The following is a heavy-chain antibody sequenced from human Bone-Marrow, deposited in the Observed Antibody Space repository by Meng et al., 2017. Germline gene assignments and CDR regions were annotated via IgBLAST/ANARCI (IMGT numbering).Heavy chain of an antibody. Sequence: QVQLRESGPGLGKPSVPLSLTCGVSGASVSSGYWWTWVRQPPGKGLEWIGEFHHSGTTNYNPSLRSRVTISVDTSKNQFSLRLTSVTAADTAVYYCAASPGWWRIDSWGQGTLVTVSS. J-gene: IGHJ4*02. CDR1: GASVSSGYW. D-gene: IGHD6-19*01. CDR3: AASPGWWRIDS. V-gene: IGHV4-4*02. CDR2: FHHSGTT.